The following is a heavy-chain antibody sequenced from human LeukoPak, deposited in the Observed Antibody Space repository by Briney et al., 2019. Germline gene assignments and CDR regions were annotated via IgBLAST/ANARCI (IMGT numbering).Heavy chain of an antibody. D-gene: IGHD3-3*01. Sequence: GGSLRLSCAASGFTFSSYGMHWVRQAPGKGLEWVAVISYDGSNKYYADSVKGRFTISRDNSKNTLYLQMNSLRAEDTAVYYCAKVLSDDFWSGYELDYWGQGTLVTVSS. V-gene: IGHV3-30*18. CDR3: AKVLSDDFWSGYELDY. CDR1: GFTFSSYG. CDR2: ISYDGSNK. J-gene: IGHJ4*02.